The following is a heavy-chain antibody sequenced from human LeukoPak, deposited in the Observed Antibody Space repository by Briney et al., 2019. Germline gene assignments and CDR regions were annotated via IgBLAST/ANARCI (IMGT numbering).Heavy chain of an antibody. Sequence: GRSLRLSCAASGFTFSSSAMHWVRQAPDKGLEWVAVISYDGSNKYYADSVKGRFTISRDNSKNTLYLQMNSLRADDTAVYYCARDRDSSGWYEGFDYWGQGALVTVSS. J-gene: IGHJ4*02. CDR3: ARDRDSSGWYEGFDY. CDR2: ISYDGSNK. CDR1: GFTFSSSA. V-gene: IGHV3-30-3*01. D-gene: IGHD6-19*01.